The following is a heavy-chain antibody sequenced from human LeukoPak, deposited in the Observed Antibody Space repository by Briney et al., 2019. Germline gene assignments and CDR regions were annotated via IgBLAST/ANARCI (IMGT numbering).Heavy chain of an antibody. D-gene: IGHD1-14*01. J-gene: IGHJ4*03. Sequence: SETLSLTCAVNSGSFSGYYWTWIRQPPGKGLEWIGEVNHRGSANYNPSLKSRVAISVDTSKNQFSLNLNSVTAADTAVYYCARSRDGTTSYSDLDSWGHGTLVTVSS. CDR3: ARSRDGTTSYSDLDS. CDR1: SGSFSGYY. CDR2: VNHRGSA. V-gene: IGHV4-34*01.